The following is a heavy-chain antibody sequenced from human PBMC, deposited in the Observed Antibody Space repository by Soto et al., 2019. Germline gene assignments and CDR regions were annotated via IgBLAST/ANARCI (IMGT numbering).Heavy chain of an antibody. Sequence: KTSETLSLTCAVYGGSFSGYYWSWIRQPPGKGLEWIGEINHRGSTSYNPSLKSRVTISVDTSKNQFSLKLNSVTAADTAVYYCARGSTTMIVPDYWGQGTLVTVSS. CDR2: INHRGST. CDR1: GGSFSGYY. J-gene: IGHJ4*02. D-gene: IGHD3-22*01. CDR3: ARGSTTMIVPDY. V-gene: IGHV4-34*01.